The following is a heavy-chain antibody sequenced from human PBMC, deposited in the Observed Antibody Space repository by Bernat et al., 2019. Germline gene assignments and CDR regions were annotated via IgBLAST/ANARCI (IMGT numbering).Heavy chain of an antibody. J-gene: IGHJ4*02. CDR1: GFTVSRDY. CDR3: ARWGVTTPFDY. CDR2: IYSDGGT. V-gene: IGHV3-53*01. D-gene: IGHD4-17*01. Sequence: EVRLVESGGDLIQPGGSLRLSCAASGFTVSRDYMSWVRQAPGKGLEWVSVIYSDGGTYYADSVKGRFTASRDQSKNTLYLQMNNLKVEDTAVYFCARWGVTTPFDYWGQGTLVTVSS.